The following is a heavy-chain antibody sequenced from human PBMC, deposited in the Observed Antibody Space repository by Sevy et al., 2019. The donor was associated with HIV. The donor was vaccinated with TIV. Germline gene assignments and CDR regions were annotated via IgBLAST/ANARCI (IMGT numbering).Heavy chain of an antibody. V-gene: IGHV3-7*01. J-gene: IGHJ6*02. CDR3: ARDRFCTGGSCYWYGLDV. CDR2: INQDGSEK. CDR1: GFTFSSYW. Sequence: GGSLRLSCAASGFTFSSYWMSWVRQAPGKGLEWVADINQDGSEKYYVDSVMGRFTISRDNAKNSLYLQMNSLRAEDTAVYYCARDRFCTGGSCYWYGLDVWGQGTTVTVSS. D-gene: IGHD2-8*02.